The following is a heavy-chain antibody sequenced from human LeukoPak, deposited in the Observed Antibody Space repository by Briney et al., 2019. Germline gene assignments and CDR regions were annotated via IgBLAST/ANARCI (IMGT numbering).Heavy chain of an antibody. CDR3: ARICSGGSCYSGAIYYGMDV. Sequence: PGGSLRLSCAASGFTVSSYYMSWVRQAPGKGLEWVSVIYSGGSTDYADSVKGRFTISRDNSKNTLYLQMNTLRAEDTAVYYCARICSGGSCYSGAIYYGMDVWGQGTTVTVSS. D-gene: IGHD2-15*01. CDR1: GFTVSSYY. V-gene: IGHV3-53*01. J-gene: IGHJ6*02. CDR2: IYSGGST.